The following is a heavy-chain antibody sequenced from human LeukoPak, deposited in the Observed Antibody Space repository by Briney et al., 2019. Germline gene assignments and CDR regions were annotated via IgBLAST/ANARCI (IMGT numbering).Heavy chain of an antibody. CDR1: GFTFSSYG. D-gene: IGHD3-10*01. J-gene: IGHJ3*02. CDR2: IRYDGSNK. V-gene: IGHV3-30*02. Sequence: GGSLRLSCAASGFTFSSYGMHWVRQAPGKGLEWVAFIRYDGSNKYYADSVKGRFTISRDNSKNTLYLQMNGLRAEDTAVYYCAKAKGLTMVRGVNAFDIWGQGTMVTVSS. CDR3: AKAKGLTMVRGVNAFDI.